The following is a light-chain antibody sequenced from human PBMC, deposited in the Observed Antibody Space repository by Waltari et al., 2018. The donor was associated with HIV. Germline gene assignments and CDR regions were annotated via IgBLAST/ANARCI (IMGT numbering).Light chain of an antibody. CDR1: QTISSNY. V-gene: IGKV3-20*01. CDR3: QQYASSVSYT. CDR2: GAS. J-gene: IGKJ2*01. Sequence: EIVLTQSPGTLSLSPGERATLSCRVSQTISSNYLAWYQQKPGQATRLLIYGASSRATGIPDRFSGSGSGTDFTLTITKLEPEDFAVYYCQQYASSVSYTFGQGTKLEIK.